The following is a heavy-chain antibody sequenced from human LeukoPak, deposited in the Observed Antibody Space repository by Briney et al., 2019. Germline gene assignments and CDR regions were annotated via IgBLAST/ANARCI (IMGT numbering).Heavy chain of an antibody. CDR1: GFTFSSYA. CDR3: AKDSIRHYYDSSGYYPDDAFDI. CDR2: ISGSGGST. D-gene: IGHD3-22*01. J-gene: IGHJ3*02. Sequence: GGSLRLSCAASGFTFSSYAMSWVRQAPGKGLEWVSAISGSGGSTYYADSVKGRFTISRDNSKNTLYLQMNSLRAEDTAVYYCAKDSIRHYYDSSGYYPDDAFDIWGQGTMVTVSS. V-gene: IGHV3-23*01.